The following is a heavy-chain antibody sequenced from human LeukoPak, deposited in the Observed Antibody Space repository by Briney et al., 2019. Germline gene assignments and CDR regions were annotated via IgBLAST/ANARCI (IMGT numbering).Heavy chain of an antibody. V-gene: IGHV5-51*01. CDR3: ARQASIFGVVSY. CDR2: IYPGDSDT. J-gene: IGHJ4*02. D-gene: IGHD3-3*01. Sequence: KSGESLEISCTGSGYSFTSYWIGWVRQMPGKGLEWMGIIYPGDSDTRYSPSFQGQVTISADKYISTAYLQWSSLKASDTAMYYCARQASIFGVVSYWGQGTLVTVSS. CDR1: GYSFTSYW.